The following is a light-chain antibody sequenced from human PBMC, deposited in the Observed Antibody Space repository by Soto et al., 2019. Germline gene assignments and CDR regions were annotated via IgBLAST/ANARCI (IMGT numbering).Light chain of an antibody. CDR3: QQYSNWPSWT. J-gene: IGKJ1*01. CDR1: QSVSSY. Sequence: EKVMTQSPATLSMSPGERATLSCRASQSVSSYLAWYQQKPGQAPRLLIYGASNRATGIPARFSGSGSGTEFTLTISSLQSEDFAVYYCQQYSNWPSWTFGQGTKVEIK. CDR2: GAS. V-gene: IGKV3-15*01.